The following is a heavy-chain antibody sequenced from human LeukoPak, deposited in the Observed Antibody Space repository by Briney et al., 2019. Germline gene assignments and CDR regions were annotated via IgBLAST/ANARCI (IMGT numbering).Heavy chain of an antibody. CDR2: ISSSSSNYI. V-gene: IGHV3-21*01. CDR3: ARGITGTTGIDY. Sequence: GGSLRLSCAASGFTFSSYSMNWVRQAPGKGLGWVSSISSSSSNYIYYADSVKGRFTISRDNAKNSLYLQMNSLRAEDTAVYYCARGITGTTGIDYWGQGTLVTVSS. CDR1: GFTFSSYS. J-gene: IGHJ4*02. D-gene: IGHD1-7*01.